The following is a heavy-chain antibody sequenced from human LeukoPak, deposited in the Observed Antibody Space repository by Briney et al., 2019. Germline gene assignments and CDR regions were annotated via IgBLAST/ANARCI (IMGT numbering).Heavy chain of an antibody. CDR1: GYTSTSYG. CDR3: ARDIAAAGNDAFDI. V-gene: IGHV1-18*01. Sequence: GASVKVSCKASGYTSTSYGISWVRQAPGQGLEWMGWIGAYNGNTNYAQKLQGRVTMTTDTSTSTAYMELRSLRSDDTAVYYCARDIAAAGNDAFDIWGQGTMVTVSS. J-gene: IGHJ3*02. D-gene: IGHD6-13*01. CDR2: IGAYNGNT.